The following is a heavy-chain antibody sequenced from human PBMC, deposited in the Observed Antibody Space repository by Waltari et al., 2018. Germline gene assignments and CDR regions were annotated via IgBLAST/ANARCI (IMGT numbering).Heavy chain of an antibody. Sequence: VRLVESGGGRGEPGESVRLSCVGSGFSFDVYSMNWVRQAPGKGLECVSSLNDGGDYKGYTDSGEGRISISRDNDKNTLYLQMNELRVDDTAIDYYARGKGFDPRGQGTRVNVSS. CDR2: LNDGGDYK. CDR3: ARGKGFDP. V-gene: IGHV3-21*06. J-gene: IGHJ5*02. CDR1: GFSFDVYS.